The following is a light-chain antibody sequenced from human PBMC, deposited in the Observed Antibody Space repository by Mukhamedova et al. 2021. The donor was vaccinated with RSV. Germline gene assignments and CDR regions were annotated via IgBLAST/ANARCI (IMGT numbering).Light chain of an antibody. Sequence: WYQRRVHGKAPKFLIYKASSLESGVSSRFSGSGSGTEFTLTISSLQPDDFATYYCQQYSSYSSTFGQGTKVEIK. CDR3: QQYSSYSST. V-gene: IGKV1-5*03. CDR2: KAS. J-gene: IGKJ1*01.